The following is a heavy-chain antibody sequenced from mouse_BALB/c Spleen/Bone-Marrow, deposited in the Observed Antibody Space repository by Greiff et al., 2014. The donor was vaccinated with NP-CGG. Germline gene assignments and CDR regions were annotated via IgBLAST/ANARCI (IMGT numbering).Heavy chain of an antibody. Sequence: QVQLQQSGAELVRPGSSVKISCKASGYAFSSYWMNWVKQRPGQGLEWIGQIYPGDGDTNYNGKFKGKATLTADKSSSTAYMQLSSLTSEDSAVYFCARWITTVVAPYVMDYWGQGTSVTGSS. CDR2: IYPGDGDT. CDR3: ARWITTVVAPYVMDY. D-gene: IGHD1-1*01. CDR1: GYAFSSYW. J-gene: IGHJ4*01. V-gene: IGHV1-80*01.